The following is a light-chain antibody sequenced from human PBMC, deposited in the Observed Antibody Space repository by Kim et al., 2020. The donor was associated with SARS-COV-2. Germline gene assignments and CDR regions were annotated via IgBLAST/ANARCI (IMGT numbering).Light chain of an antibody. CDR3: QHYTNLPLT. V-gene: IGKV3-15*01. J-gene: IGKJ4*01. Sequence: EIVMTQSPATLSVSPGEGATLSCRASQSVSSKLAWYQQKFGQAPRLLIYGASTRATGIPARFSGNGSGTEFTLTISSLQSEDFAVYYCQHYTNLPLTFGGGTKVDIK. CDR1: QSVSSK. CDR2: GAS.